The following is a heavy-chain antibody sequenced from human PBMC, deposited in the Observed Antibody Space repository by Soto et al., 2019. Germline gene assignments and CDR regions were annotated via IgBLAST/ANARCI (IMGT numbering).Heavy chain of an antibody. J-gene: IGHJ4*02. V-gene: IGHV3-21*01. CDR3: AREDDHMAYIDY. Sequence: GGSLRLSCAASGFTFSSYSMNWVRQAPGKGLEWVSSISSSSSYIYYADSVKGRFTISRDNAKNSLYLQMNSLRAEDTAVYYCAREDDHMAYIDYWGQGTLVTVSS. CDR1: GFTFSSYS. CDR2: ISSSSSYI. D-gene: IGHD2-21*01.